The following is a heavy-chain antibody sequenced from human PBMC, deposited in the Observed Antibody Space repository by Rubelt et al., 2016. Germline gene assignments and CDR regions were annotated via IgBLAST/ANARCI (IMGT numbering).Heavy chain of an antibody. J-gene: IGHJ4*02. V-gene: IGHV4-39*07. D-gene: IGHD6-13*01. CDR3: ARDSPYSSSWYGVDY. CDR2: IYYSGST. Sequence: QLQLQESGPGLVKPSETLSLTCTVSGGSISSSSYYWGWIRQPPGKGLEWIGSIYYSGSTYYNPSLKSRVTISVDTSKNQFSLKLSSVTAADTAVYYCARDSPYSSSWYGVDYWGQGTLVTVSS. CDR1: GGSISSSSYY.